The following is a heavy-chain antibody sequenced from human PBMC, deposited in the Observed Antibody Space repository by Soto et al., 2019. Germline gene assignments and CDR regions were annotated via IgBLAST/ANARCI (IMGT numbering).Heavy chain of an antibody. CDR3: ASSYSSSWYLFYYYGMDV. CDR2: ISYDGSNK. V-gene: IGHV3-30-3*01. J-gene: IGHJ6*02. D-gene: IGHD6-13*01. CDR1: GFTFSSYA. Sequence: QVQLVESGGGVVQPGRSLRLSCAASGFTFSSYAMHWVRQAPGKGLEWVAVISYDGSNKYYADSVKGRFTISRDNSKNTLYLQMISLRAEDTAVYYCASSYSSSWYLFYYYGMDVWGQGTTVTVSS.